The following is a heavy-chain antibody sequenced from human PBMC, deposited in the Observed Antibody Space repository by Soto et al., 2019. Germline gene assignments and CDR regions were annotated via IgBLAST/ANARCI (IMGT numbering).Heavy chain of an antibody. D-gene: IGHD3-16*01. J-gene: IGHJ4*02. CDR1: GYTFTNFG. CDR3: AGGGTPTDS. V-gene: IGHV1-18*01. CDR2: ISAYNGNT. Sequence: QVQLVQSGAEVKKPGASVKVSCKASGYTFTNFGISWVRQAPGQGLEWMGWISAYNGNTNYAQNCKGRVTMAPDTSPSPAYMELRCLRSDDTAVYYCAGGGTPTDSWGQGTLVTVSS.